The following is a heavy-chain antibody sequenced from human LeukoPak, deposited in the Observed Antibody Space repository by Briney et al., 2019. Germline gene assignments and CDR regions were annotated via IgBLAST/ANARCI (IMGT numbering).Heavy chain of an antibody. V-gene: IGHV3-21*01. J-gene: IGHJ6*02. CDR2: ISSSSSYI. D-gene: IGHD3-10*01. Sequence: GGSLRLSCAASGFTFSSYSMNWVRQAPGKGLEWVSSISSSSSYIYYADSVKGRFTIPRDNAKNSLYLQMNSLRAEDTAVYYCARDHGSGSYPYYYGMDVWGQGTTVTVSS. CDR3: ARDHGSGSYPYYYGMDV. CDR1: GFTFSSYS.